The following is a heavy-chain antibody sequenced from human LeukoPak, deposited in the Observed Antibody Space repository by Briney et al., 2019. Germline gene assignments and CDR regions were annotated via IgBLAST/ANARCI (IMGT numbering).Heavy chain of an antibody. CDR1: GGSISSGDYY. CDR2: IYYSGST. Sequence: SSQTLSLTCIVSGGSISSGDYYWSWIRQPPGKGLEWIGYIYYSGSTYYNPSLKSRVTISVDTSKNQFSLKLSSVTAADTAVYYCARGGYDYVWGSYRPVHFDYWGQGTLVTVSS. V-gene: IGHV4-30-4*01. J-gene: IGHJ4*02. D-gene: IGHD3-16*02. CDR3: ARGGYDYVWGSYRPVHFDY.